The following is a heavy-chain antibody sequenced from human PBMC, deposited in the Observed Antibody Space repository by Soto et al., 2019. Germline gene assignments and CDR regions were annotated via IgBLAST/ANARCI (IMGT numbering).Heavy chain of an antibody. Sequence: EVQLVESGGGLVQPGGSLRLSCAASGFTFSSYSMNWVRQATGKGLEWVSYISSSSSTIYYADSVKGRFTISRDNAKNSLYLQMNSLSDEDTAVYYCAIDPTYSGSYLDDYWGQGFLVTVS. V-gene: IGHV3-48*02. CDR2: ISSSSSTI. D-gene: IGHD1-26*01. CDR3: AIDPTYSGSYLDDY. J-gene: IGHJ4*02. CDR1: GFTFSSYS.